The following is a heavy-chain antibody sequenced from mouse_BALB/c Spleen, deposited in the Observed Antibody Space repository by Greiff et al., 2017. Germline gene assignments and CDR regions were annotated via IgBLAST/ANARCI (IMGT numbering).Heavy chain of an antibody. CDR1: GFTFSSFG. V-gene: IGHV5-17*02. D-gene: IGHD2-10*02. CDR3: ARWYGNYCDD. J-gene: IGHJ2*01. Sequence: EVKLVESGGGLVQPGGSRKLSCAASGFTFSSFGMHWVRQAPEKGLEWVAYISSGSSTIYYADTVKGRFTISRDNPKNTLFLQMTSLRSEDTAMYYCARWYGNYCDDWGQGTTLTVSS. CDR2: ISSGSSTI.